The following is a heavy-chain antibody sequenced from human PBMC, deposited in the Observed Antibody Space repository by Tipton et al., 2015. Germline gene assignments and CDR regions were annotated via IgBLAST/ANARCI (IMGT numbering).Heavy chain of an antibody. D-gene: IGHD5-18*01. CDR3: AKVARRGHSQLRPDYFDS. CDR1: GFTFRTYG. J-gene: IGHJ4*02. V-gene: IGHV3-33*06. Sequence: SLRLSCAASGFTFRTYGFHWVRQAPGKGLEWVAVIWYDGRNKYYADSVKGRFTISRDDSKKTVYLQMNSLRAEDTAVYYCAKVARRGHSQLRPDYFDSWGQGTLVTVSA. CDR2: IWYDGRNK.